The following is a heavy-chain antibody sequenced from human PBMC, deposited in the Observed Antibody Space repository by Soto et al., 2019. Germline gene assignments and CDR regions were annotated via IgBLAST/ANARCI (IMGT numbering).Heavy chain of an antibody. CDR1: GGTFSSYA. D-gene: IGHD2-15*01. CDR3: ARDSRKCSGGSCYGDYYYYYGMDV. J-gene: IGHJ6*02. Sequence: SVKVSCKASGGTFSSYASSWVRQAPGQGLELMGGIIPIFGTANYAQKFQGRVTITADESTSTAYMELSSLRSEDTAVYYCARDSRKCSGGSCYGDYYYYYGMDVWGQGTTVTSP. V-gene: IGHV1-69*13. CDR2: IIPIFGTA.